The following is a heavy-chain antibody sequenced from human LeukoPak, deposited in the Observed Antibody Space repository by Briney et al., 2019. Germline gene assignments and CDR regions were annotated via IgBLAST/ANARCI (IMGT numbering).Heavy chain of an antibody. D-gene: IGHD6-13*01. V-gene: IGHV4-59*01. J-gene: IGHJ5*01. Sequence: SETLSLTCSVSSGSINYYYWNWIRQPPGKGLEWIGCIYYGGSTNYNPSLESRVTISVDTAKNQFSLKLSSVTAADTAMYYCARGGKYSSSWFDSWGQGTLVTVSS. CDR3: ARGGKYSSSWFDS. CDR1: SGSINYYY. CDR2: IYYGGST.